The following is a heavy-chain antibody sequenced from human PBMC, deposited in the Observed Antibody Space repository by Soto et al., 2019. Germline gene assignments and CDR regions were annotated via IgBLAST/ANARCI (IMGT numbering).Heavy chain of an antibody. CDR2: IYPGDSDT. D-gene: IGHD3-10*01. Sequence: GESLKISCKGSGYSFTSYWIGWVRQMPGKGLEWMGIIYPGDSDTRYSPSFQGQVTISADKSISTAYLQWSSLKASDTAMYYCAGGGVRGLIIRTRAHCGTDVWGQGTSVTVSS. CDR1: GYSFTSYW. CDR3: AGGGVRGLIIRTRAHCGTDV. V-gene: IGHV5-51*01. J-gene: IGHJ6*01.